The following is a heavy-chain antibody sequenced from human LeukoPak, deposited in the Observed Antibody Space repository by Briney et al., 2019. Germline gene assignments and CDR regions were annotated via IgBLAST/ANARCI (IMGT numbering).Heavy chain of an antibody. CDR3: VRHGLGSSWFGFDY. V-gene: IGHV5-51*01. D-gene: IGHD6-13*01. CDR2: IYPRDSDP. Sequence: ESLKISCKGSGYIFTTYWIGWVRQMPGEGVEWMGIIYPRDSDPRYSPSFQGQVTISADKSISPAYLQWSSLKASDSAMYYCVRHGLGSSWFGFDYWGQGTLVTVSS. CDR1: GYIFTTYW. J-gene: IGHJ4*02.